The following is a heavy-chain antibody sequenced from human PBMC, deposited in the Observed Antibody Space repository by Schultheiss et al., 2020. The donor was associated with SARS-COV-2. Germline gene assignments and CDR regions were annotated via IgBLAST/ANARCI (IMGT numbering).Heavy chain of an antibody. Sequence: SGFTVSSNYMSWVRQPPGRGLEWVSVLYRRGDTYYADSVKGRFTISRHNSKNTLFLQMNSLRTEDTAVYYCARHPADYDIFDMDVWGKGTTVTVSS. CDR3: ARHPADYDIFDMDV. CDR2: LYRRGDT. J-gene: IGHJ6*03. V-gene: IGHV3-53*04. CDR1: GFTVSSNY. D-gene: IGHD3-9*01.